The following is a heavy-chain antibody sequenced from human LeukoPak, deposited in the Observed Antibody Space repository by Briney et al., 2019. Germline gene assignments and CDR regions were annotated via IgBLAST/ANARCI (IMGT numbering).Heavy chain of an antibody. V-gene: IGHV3-30*18. J-gene: IGHJ4*02. CDR3: AKDLRRSSGASDAFDY. D-gene: IGHD6-19*01. Sequence: GGSLRLSCAASGFTFSSYGMHWVRQAPGKGLEWVAVISYDGSNKYYADSVKGRFTISRDNSKNTLYLQVNSLRAEDTAVYYCAKDLRRSSGASDAFDYWGQGTLVTVSS. CDR2: ISYDGSNK. CDR1: GFTFSSYG.